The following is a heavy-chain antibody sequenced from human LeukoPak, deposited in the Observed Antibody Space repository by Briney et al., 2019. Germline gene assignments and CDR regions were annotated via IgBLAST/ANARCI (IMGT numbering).Heavy chain of an antibody. Sequence: SEILSLTCTVSGGSISSYYWSWIRQPPGKGLEWIGYIYYSGSTNYNPSLKSRVTISVDTSKNQFSLKLSSVTAADTAVYYCARDHSSGWDGGLDYWGQGTLVTVSS. CDR3: ARDHSSGWDGGLDY. D-gene: IGHD6-19*01. CDR2: IYYSGST. CDR1: GGSISSYY. V-gene: IGHV4-59*01. J-gene: IGHJ4*02.